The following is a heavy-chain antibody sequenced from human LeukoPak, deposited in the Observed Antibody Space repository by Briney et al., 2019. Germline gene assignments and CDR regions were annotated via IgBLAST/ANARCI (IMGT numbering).Heavy chain of an antibody. CDR2: ISSSGSYT. CDR3: ARGGRFDFDY. Sequence: PGGSLRLSCAASGFTFSDYYLSWIRQTPGKGLEWVSYISSSGSYTNYADSVKGRFTISRDNASNLLYLQMNSLRAEDTVVYYCARGGRFDFDYWGQGTLVTVSS. CDR1: GFTFSDYY. D-gene: IGHD3-3*01. J-gene: IGHJ4*02. V-gene: IGHV3-11*06.